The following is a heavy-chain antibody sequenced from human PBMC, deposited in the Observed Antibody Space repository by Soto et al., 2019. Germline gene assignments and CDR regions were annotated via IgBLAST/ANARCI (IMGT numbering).Heavy chain of an antibody. D-gene: IGHD5-18*01. CDR1: GYTFNTDS. CDR2: ISGYNGDT. V-gene: IGHV1-18*01. J-gene: IGHJ4*02. CDR3: ARENVLSYVDTAMVDYFDY. Sequence: ASVKVSCKASGYTFNTDSISWVRHAPGQGLEWMVWISGYNGDTHYAQKLQGRVTMTTDTSTSTAYMELRSLRSDETAMYYSARENVLSYVDTAMVDYFDYWGQGTLVTVSS.